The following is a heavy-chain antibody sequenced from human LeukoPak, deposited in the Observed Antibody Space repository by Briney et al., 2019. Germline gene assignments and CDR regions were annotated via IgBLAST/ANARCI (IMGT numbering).Heavy chain of an antibody. CDR2: IGTAGDT. Sequence: PGGSLRLSCAASGFTFSSYDMHWVRQATGKGLEWVSAIGTAGDTYYPGSVKGRFTISRENAKNSLYLQMNSLRAEDTAVYYCAKSVMHDYYYYGMDVWGQGTTVTVSS. CDR1: GFTFSSYD. CDR3: AKSVMHDYYYYGMDV. V-gene: IGHV3-13*01. J-gene: IGHJ6*02. D-gene: IGHD2-21*01.